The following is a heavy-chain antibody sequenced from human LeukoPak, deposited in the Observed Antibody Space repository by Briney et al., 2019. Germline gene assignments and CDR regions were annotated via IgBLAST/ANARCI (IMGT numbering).Heavy chain of an antibody. CDR1: GFTFDDYG. CDR3: ARAPLVGATRGNDAFDI. V-gene: IGHV3-20*04. CDR2: INWNGGST. D-gene: IGHD1-26*01. J-gene: IGHJ3*02. Sequence: PGGSLRLSCAASGFTFDDYGMSWVRQAPGKGLEWVSGINWNGGSTGYADSVKGRFTISRDNAKNSLYLQMNSLRAEDTALYYCARAPLVGATRGNDAFDIWGQGTMVTVSS.